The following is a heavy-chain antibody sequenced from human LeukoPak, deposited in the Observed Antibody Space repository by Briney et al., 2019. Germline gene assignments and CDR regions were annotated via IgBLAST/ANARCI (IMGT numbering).Heavy chain of an antibody. CDR1: GFTFSSYA. CDR2: ISGSGGST. CDR3: AKVSGGGLYYDGMDV. J-gene: IGHJ6*02. V-gene: IGHV3-23*01. D-gene: IGHD1-14*01. Sequence: GGSLRLSCAASGFTFSSYAMNWVRQAPGKGLEWVSAISGSGGSTYYADSVTGRFTISRDNSKNTLYLQMNSLRAEDTAVYYCAKVSGGGLYYDGMDVWGQGTTVTVSS.